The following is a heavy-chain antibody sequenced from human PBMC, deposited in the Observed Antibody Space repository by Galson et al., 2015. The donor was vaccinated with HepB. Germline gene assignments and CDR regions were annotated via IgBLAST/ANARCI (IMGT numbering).Heavy chain of an antibody. Sequence: SLRLSCAASQFTFSSYAMSWVRQAPGKGLEWVSVISSSGAVIYYADSVRGRLTISRDNSKNTLYLQMNSLRAEDTALYYCAKAAGYYSYYGLDVWGQGTTVTVSS. J-gene: IGHJ6*02. CDR3: AKAAGYYSYYGLDV. V-gene: IGHV3-23*01. CDR1: QFTFSSYA. CDR2: ISSSGAVI. D-gene: IGHD6-13*01.